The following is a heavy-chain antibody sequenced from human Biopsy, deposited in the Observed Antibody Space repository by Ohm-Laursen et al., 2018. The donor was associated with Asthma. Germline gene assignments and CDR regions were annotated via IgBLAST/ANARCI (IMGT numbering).Heavy chain of an antibody. D-gene: IGHD3-22*01. V-gene: IGHV3-53*01. CDR1: GFAVSRDY. CDR2: IYSGGTS. Sequence: LSLTCAASGFAVSRDYMFWVRQAPGKGLEWVSVIYSGGTSHTADSVRSRFTISRDYSKNTLYLQMHSLRAEDTAVYYCARGDSSNWSHYYFDYWGQGTLVTVSS. CDR3: ARGDSSNWSHYYFDY. J-gene: IGHJ4*02.